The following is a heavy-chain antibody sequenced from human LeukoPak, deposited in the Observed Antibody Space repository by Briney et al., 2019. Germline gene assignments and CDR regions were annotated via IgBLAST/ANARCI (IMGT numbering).Heavy chain of an antibody. V-gene: IGHV3-23*01. CDR1: GFTSSTHA. J-gene: IGHJ4*02. CDR3: VKGRDYNDASAYYIGDY. D-gene: IGHD3-22*01. Sequence: GGSLRLSCAASGFTSSTHAMIWVRQAPGKGPEWVSCITGSGTGTYYRDSVKGRFTISRENSNDTLYLQMNSLRAEDTAVYYCVKGRDYNDASAYYIGDYWGQGTLVTVSS. CDR2: ITGSGTGT.